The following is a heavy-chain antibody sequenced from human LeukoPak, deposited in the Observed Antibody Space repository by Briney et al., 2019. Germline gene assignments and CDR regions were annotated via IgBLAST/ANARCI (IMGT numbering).Heavy chain of an antibody. J-gene: IGHJ4*02. CDR1: GFTFSSFE. CDR3: ARAVIGPDY. Sequence: PGGSLRLSCVASGFTFSSFEMNWVRQPPGKGLEWISYISDSGTTKYYADSVKGRFTISRDNAKNSLYLQMNSLRAEDTAVYYCARAVIGPDYWGQGTLVTVSS. V-gene: IGHV3-48*03. CDR2: ISDSGTTK.